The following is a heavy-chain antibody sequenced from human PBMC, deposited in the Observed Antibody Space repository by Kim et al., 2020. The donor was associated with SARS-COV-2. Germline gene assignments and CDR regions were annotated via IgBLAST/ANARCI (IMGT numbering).Heavy chain of an antibody. V-gene: IGHV4-39*01. D-gene: IGHD2-2*01. CDR2: IYYSGST. CDR3: ARHRIYHGSSTRENWF. J-gene: IGHJ5*01. CDR1: GGSISSSSYY. Sequence: SETLSLTCTVSGGSISSSSYYWGWIRQPPGKGLEWIGSIYYSGSTYYNPSLKSRVTISVDTSKNQFSLKLSSVTATDTAVYHCARHRIYHGSSTRENWF.